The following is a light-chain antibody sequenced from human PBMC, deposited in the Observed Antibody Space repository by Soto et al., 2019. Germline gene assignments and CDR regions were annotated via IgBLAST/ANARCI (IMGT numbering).Light chain of an antibody. Sequence: DIQMTQSQSSLSASVGDRVTITCRASQSISSYLNWYQQKPGKAPKLLIYAASSLQSGVPSRFSGSGSGTDFTLTISSLQPEDFATYYCQQSYSTPRTFGQGTNVDIK. J-gene: IGKJ1*01. V-gene: IGKV1-39*01. CDR2: AAS. CDR1: QSISSY. CDR3: QQSYSTPRT.